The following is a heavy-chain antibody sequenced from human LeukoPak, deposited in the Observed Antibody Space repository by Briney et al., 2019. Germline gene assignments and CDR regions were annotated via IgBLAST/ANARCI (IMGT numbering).Heavy chain of an antibody. D-gene: IGHD1-26*01. CDR2: ISGSGGST. V-gene: IGHV3-23*01. CDR3: AKDFFMAGATGSNDY. J-gene: IGHJ4*02. CDR1: GFTFSSYA. Sequence: PGGSLRLSWAASGFTFSSYAMSWVRQAPGKGLEWVSAISGSGGSTYYADSVKGRFTISRDNSKNTLYLQMNSLRAEDTAVYYCAKDFFMAGATGSNDYWGQGTLVTVSS.